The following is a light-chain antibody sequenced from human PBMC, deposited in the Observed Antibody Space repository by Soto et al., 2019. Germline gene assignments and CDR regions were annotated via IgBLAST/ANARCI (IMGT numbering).Light chain of an antibody. CDR2: GAS. CDR1: QTVSGT. Sequence: IVVTKSAVRLSVSPGKRATLSCRASQTVSGTLAWYQQKPGQAPGLLISGASTRESGIPARFSGSGSGTEFTLTISSLESEDFAVYSCQQRSNWPRTFGQGTKVDI. J-gene: IGKJ1*01. CDR3: QQRSNWPRT. V-gene: IGKV3-15*01.